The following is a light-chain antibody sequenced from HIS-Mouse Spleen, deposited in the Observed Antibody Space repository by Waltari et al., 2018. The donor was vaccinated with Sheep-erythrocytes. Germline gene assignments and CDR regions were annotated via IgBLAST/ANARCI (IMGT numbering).Light chain of an antibody. CDR3: LQDYNYPYT. CDR1: QGIRND. J-gene: IGKJ2*01. CDR2: AAS. Sequence: AIQMTQSPSSLSASVGDRVTITCRASQGIRNDLGWYQQKPRKAPKLLIYAASSLPSWVPSRFSGSGSCTDFTLNISSLQPEDFATYYCLQDYNYPYTFGQGTKLEIK. V-gene: IGKV1-6*01.